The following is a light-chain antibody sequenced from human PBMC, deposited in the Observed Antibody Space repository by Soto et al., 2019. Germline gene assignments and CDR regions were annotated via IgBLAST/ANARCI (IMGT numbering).Light chain of an antibody. Sequence: IVMTQSPATLSVSPGERATLSCRASQSVSSNLAWYQQKPGQAPRLLIYGASTRATGIPARFSGSGSGTEFTLTISSLQSEDFELYYCQQYNNSPITFGQGTRLEIK. CDR3: QQYNNSPIT. CDR1: QSVSSN. CDR2: GAS. V-gene: IGKV3-15*01. J-gene: IGKJ5*01.